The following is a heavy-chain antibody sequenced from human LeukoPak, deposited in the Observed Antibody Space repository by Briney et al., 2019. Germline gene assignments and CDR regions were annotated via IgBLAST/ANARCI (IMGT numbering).Heavy chain of an antibody. CDR1: GGSISSSNW. D-gene: IGHD3-16*01. CDR2: IYHTGSP. V-gene: IGHV4-4*02. Sequence: SGTLSLTCAVSGGSISSSNWWSWVRQPPGKGLEWIGEIYHTGSPRYIPSLKSRVIISVDKSKNQFSLRLSSVTAADTAIYYCARSRRGITFGGVIYHWGQGTLVTVSS. CDR3: ARSRRGITFGGVIYH. J-gene: IGHJ4*02.